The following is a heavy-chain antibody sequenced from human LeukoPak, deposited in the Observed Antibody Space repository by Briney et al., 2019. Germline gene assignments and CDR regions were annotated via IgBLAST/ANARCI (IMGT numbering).Heavy chain of an antibody. CDR3: ASSGYDLAFDI. CDR2: IYYSGST. J-gene: IGHJ3*02. V-gene: IGHV4-59*01. CDR1: GGSISSYY. Sequence: SETLSLTCTVSGGSISSYYWSWVRQPPGKGLEWIGYIYYSGSTNYNPSLKSRVTISVDTSKNQFSLKLSSVTAADTAVYYCASSGYDLAFDIWGQGTMVTVSS. D-gene: IGHD5-12*01.